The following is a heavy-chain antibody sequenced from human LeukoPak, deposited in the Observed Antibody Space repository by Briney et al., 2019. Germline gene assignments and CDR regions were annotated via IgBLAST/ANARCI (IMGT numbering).Heavy chain of an antibody. CDR3: AKHPSGFGEFFDY. CDR2: ISGSGGST. Sequence: GGSLRLSCAASGFIFSSYAMSWVRQAPGKGLEWVSAISGSGGSTYYADSVKGRFTISRDNSKNTLYLQMNSLRAEDTAVYYCAKHPSGFGEFFDYWGQGTLVTVSS. J-gene: IGHJ4*02. CDR1: GFIFSSYA. D-gene: IGHD3-10*01. V-gene: IGHV3-23*01.